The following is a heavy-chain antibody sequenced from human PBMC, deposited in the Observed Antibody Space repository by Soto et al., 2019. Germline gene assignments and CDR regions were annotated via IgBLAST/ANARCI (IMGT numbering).Heavy chain of an antibody. V-gene: IGHV4-34*12. D-gene: IGHD1-26*01. CDR2: FIHSGNS. J-gene: IGHJ4*02. CDR1: GGSLSGYY. Sequence: QVQLQQWGAGLLKPSETLSLTCAVYGGSLSGYYWSWIRQPPGKALEWIGEFIHSGNSSYNPSLKIRVTISVDTSKNQLFLNLGSVTAADTAMYYCARHHVRSRTILGAAEFRGQGTLVTVSS. CDR3: ARHHVRSRTILGAAEF.